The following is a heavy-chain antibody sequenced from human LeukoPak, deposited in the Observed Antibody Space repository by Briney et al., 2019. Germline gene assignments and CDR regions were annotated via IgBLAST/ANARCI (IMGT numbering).Heavy chain of an antibody. D-gene: IGHD3-22*01. CDR1: GGSISSNVYY. J-gene: IGHJ4*02. Sequence: KPSETLSLTCTVSGGSISSNVYYWDWVRQPPGKGLEWIESIYYSGSTYYNPSLKSRVAISVDTSKNQFSLKLSSVTAADTAVYSCATADHSSGYYQSDYWGQGTLVTVSS. CDR2: IYYSGST. CDR3: ATADHSSGYYQSDY. V-gene: IGHV4-39*01.